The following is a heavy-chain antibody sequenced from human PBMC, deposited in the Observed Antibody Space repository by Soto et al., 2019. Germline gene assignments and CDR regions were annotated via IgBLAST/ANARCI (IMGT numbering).Heavy chain of an antibody. CDR2: ISYDGSNK. CDR3: AKAEGGIVVVPAANFYYYGMDV. Sequence: GGSLRLSCAASGFTFSSYGMHWVRQAPGKGLEWVAVISYDGSNKYYADSVKGRFTISRDNSKNTLYLQMNSLRAEDTAVYYCAKAEGGIVVVPAANFYYYGMDVWGQGTTVTVS. D-gene: IGHD2-2*01. V-gene: IGHV3-30*18. J-gene: IGHJ6*02. CDR1: GFTFSSYG.